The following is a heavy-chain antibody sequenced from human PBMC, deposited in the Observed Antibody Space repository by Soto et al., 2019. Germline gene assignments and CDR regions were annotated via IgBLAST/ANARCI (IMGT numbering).Heavy chain of an antibody. CDR1: GFTFSDYA. CDR2: ISGGGGRT. CDR3: AKERERGTETTLYEGLDV. J-gene: IGHJ6*02. D-gene: IGHD4-4*01. V-gene: IGHV3-23*01. Sequence: EVQLLESGGGLIQPGGSLRLSCVSSGFTFSDYAMTWVRQAPGKGLEWVSSISGGGGRTYFADSVKGRFSISRDNARSTLFLLMNSVRVEDTALYDYAKERERGTETTLYEGLDVWGQGTTVTVSS.